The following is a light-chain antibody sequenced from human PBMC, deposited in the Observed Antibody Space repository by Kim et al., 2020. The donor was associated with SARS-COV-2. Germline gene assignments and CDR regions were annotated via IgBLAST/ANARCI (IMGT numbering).Light chain of an antibody. V-gene: IGLV3-21*03. J-gene: IGLJ2*01. CDR2: DDS. CDR1: NIGSKS. Sequence: SSELTQPPSVSVAPGKAARITCGGNNIGSKSVHWYQQKPSQAPVLVVYDDSDRPSGIPERFSGSNSGNTATLTISRVEAGDKAEYYCQVWDSSSDHLVFGGGTRLTVL. CDR3: QVWDSSSDHLV.